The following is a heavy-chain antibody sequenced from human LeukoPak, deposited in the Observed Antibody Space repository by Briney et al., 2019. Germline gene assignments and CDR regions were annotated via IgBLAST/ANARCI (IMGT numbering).Heavy chain of an antibody. J-gene: IGHJ5*02. CDR2: IYTSGST. CDR3: ARDLTFIAAAGTVSVWFDP. Sequence: SETLSLTCTVSGGSISSYYWSWIRQPAGKGLEWIGRIYTSGSTNYNPSLKSRVTMSVDTSKNQFSLKLSSVTAADTAVYYCARDLTFIAAAGTVSVWFDPWGQGTLVTVSS. CDR1: GGSISSYY. D-gene: IGHD6-13*01. V-gene: IGHV4-4*07.